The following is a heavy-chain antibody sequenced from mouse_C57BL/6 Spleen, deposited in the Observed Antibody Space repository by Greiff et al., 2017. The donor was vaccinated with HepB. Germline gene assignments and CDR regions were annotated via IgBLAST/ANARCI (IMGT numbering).Heavy chain of an antibody. CDR1: GFTFSDYY. D-gene: IGHD1-1*01. CDR3: ARDDYYGSSYWYFDV. Sequence: EVKLVESEGGLVQPGRSMKLSCTASGFTFSDYYMAWVRQVPEKGLEWVANINYDGSSTYYLDSLKSRFIISRDNAKNILYLQMSSLKSEDTATYYCARDDYYGSSYWYFDVWGTGTTVTVSS. J-gene: IGHJ1*03. V-gene: IGHV5-16*01. CDR2: INYDGSST.